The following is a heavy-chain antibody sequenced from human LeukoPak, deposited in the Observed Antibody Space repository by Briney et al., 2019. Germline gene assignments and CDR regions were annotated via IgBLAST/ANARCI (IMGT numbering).Heavy chain of an antibody. D-gene: IGHD1-26*01. CDR3: ARATWDPNYYYYMDV. V-gene: IGHV3-23*01. J-gene: IGHJ6*03. CDR2: LSDSGGST. Sequence: GGSLRLSCAASGFTFSSCGMSWVRQAPGKGLEWVSALSDSGGSTFYADSVKGRFTISRDNAKNSLYLQMNSLRAEDTAVYYCARATWDPNYYYYMDVWGKGTTVTISS. CDR1: GFTFSSCG.